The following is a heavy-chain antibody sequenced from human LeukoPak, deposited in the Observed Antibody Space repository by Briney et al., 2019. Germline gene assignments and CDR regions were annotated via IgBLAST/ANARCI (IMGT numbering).Heavy chain of an antibody. CDR1: GFTFRSYA. CDR3: TKSVRSIWWGGAYYFDY. D-gene: IGHD6-13*01. CDR2: FSGSGDST. Sequence: PGGSLRLSCAASGFTFRSYAMSWVGRAPGRGLDWVSVFSGSGDSTDYADSVKGRFSISRDNSKNTLYLQMNSLRAEDTAVYYCTKSVRSIWWGGAYYFDYWGQGALVTVSS. J-gene: IGHJ4*02. V-gene: IGHV3-23*01.